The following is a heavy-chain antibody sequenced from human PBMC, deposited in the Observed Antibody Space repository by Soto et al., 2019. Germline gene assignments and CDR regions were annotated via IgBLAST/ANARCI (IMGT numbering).Heavy chain of an antibody. CDR1: GDSISSYR. Sequence: PXGSLCVTCTLSGDSISSYRRSWVRQPAGKGLEWIGFMFSRGSANYNPSLKSRVTIAVDTSKSRFYLKLTSVTAADTAIYYCARPHPRSVAAVEIPFDFSGKGTPVTVP. CDR2: MFSRGSA. D-gene: IGHD6-25*01. CDR3: ARPHPRSVAAVEIPFDF. J-gene: IGHJ4*02. V-gene: IGHV4-59*01.